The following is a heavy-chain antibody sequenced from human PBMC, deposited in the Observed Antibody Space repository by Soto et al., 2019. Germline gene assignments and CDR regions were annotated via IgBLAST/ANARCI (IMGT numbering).Heavy chain of an antibody. J-gene: IGHJ6*02. CDR1: GITFSSYS. D-gene: IGHD3-22*01. V-gene: IGHV3-21*01. Sequence: PGGSLRLSCAPSGITFSSYSMNWVRQAPGKGLEWVSSISSSSSYIYYADSVKGRFTISRDNAKNSLYLQMNSLRAEDTAVYYCARDRRYYDSSGYYYVPLGYYYYGMDVWGQGTTVTVYS. CDR3: ARDRRYYDSSGYYYVPLGYYYYGMDV. CDR2: ISSSSSYI.